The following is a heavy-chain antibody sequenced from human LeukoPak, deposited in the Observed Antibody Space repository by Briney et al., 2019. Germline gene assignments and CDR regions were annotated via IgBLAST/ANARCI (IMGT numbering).Heavy chain of an antibody. J-gene: IGHJ3*02. D-gene: IGHD3-10*01. CDR2: ISSNGGST. V-gene: IGHV3-64*01. Sequence: GGSLRLSCAASGFTFSSYSMHWVRQAPGKGLEYVSAISSNGGSTYYANSVKGRFTISRDNSKNTLYLQMGSLRADDMALYYRARAEFRAFDIWGQGTMVTVSS. CDR1: GFTFSSYS. CDR3: ARAEFRAFDI.